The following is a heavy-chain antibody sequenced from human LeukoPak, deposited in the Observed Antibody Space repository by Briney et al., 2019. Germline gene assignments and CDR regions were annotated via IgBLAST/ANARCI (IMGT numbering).Heavy chain of an antibody. V-gene: IGHV1-18*01. CDR1: GYTFTSYG. CDR3: AKTGRYYDSSGYYYFDY. J-gene: IGHJ4*02. D-gene: IGHD3-22*01. Sequence: GASVKVPCKASGYTFTSYGISWVRQAPGQGLEWMGWISAYNGNTNYAQKLQGRVTMTTDTSTSTAYMELRSLRSDDTAVYYCAKTGRYYDSSGYYYFDYWGQGTLVTVSS. CDR2: ISAYNGNT.